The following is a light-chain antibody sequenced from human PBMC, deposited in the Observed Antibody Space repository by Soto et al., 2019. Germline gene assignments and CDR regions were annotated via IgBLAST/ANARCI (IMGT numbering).Light chain of an antibody. CDR2: GAS. Sequence: EIVLTQSPGTLSLSPGERATLSFRASQSVSSSYLAWYQQKPGQAPRLLIYGASSRATGIPDRFSGSGSGTDFTLTISRLEPEDFAVYYCQQYGSSFRTFGQGTKVDIK. V-gene: IGKV3-20*01. CDR3: QQYGSSFRT. CDR1: QSVSSSY. J-gene: IGKJ1*01.